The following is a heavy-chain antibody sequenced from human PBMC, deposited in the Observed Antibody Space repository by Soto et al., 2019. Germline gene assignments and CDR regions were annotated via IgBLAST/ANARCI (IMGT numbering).Heavy chain of an antibody. CDR1: GFTVSSEY. V-gene: IGHV3-66*01. Sequence: GGSLRLSCAASGFTVSSEYMTWVRQAPGKGLEWVSLIQSGGTTYYADSVKGRFTISRDTSENTLHLQMDSLRVEDTAVYYCARDDDLCDGGRWFGMPLYVWGKGTKVTVT. J-gene: IGHJ6*03. CDR2: IQSGGTT. D-gene: IGHD2-15*01. CDR3: ARDDDLCDGGRWFGMPLYV.